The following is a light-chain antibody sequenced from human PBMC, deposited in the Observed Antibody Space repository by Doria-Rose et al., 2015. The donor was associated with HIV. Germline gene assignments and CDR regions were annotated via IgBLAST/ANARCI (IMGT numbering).Light chain of an antibody. CDR3: MQTILLPFT. CDR1: QSLVNSDGKTY. J-gene: IGKJ3*01. V-gene: IGKV2D-29*02. Sequence: EIVLTQSPLSLSVTPGQPASTSCRSSQSLVNSDGKTYLYWYLQKPGQSPQLLIYEVSNRFSGVPDRFSGSGSGTDFTLKISRVEPEDFGVYYCMQTILLPFTFGPGTTVDIK. CDR2: EVS.